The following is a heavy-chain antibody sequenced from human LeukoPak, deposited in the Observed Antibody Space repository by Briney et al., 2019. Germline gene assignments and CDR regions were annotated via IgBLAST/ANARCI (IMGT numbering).Heavy chain of an antibody. D-gene: IGHD2-2*01. V-gene: IGHV3-23*01. CDR3: AKVGYCSSTNCYARRFDP. CDR2: ITSTGGTP. J-gene: IGHJ5*02. Sequence: GGSLRLSCAASGLTFSSYAMSWVRQAPGKGLEWVSTITSTGGTPYYADSVRGRFTNPRDNSKNTLYLQMNSLRAEDTAVCYCAKVGYCSSTNCYARRFDPWGQGPLVTVSS. CDR1: GLTFSSYA.